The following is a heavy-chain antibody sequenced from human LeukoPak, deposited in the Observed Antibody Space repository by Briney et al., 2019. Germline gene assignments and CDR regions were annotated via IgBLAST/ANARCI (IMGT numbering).Heavy chain of an antibody. CDR1: GFSFSSYW. J-gene: IGHJ4*02. Sequence: GGSLRLSCAASGFSFSSYWMSWVRQAPGKGLEWVADIQSDGSVQQYVDSVKGRLTISRDNAKSSLYLQMNSLRAEDTAVYYCARIPRGSGWSFLDFWGQGTLVTVTS. V-gene: IGHV3-7*01. CDR3: ARIPRGSGWSFLDF. D-gene: IGHD6-19*01. CDR2: IQSDGSVQ.